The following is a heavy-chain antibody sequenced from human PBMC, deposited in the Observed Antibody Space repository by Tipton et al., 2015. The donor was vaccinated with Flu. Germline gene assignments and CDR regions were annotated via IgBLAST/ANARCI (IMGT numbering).Heavy chain of an antibody. Sequence: TLSLTCTVSGDSINSDYYWGWIRQPPGKGLEWIGNIFHTGSTYHNPSLKGRVSISVDTSKNQFSLKLNSVTAADTAVYYCARGLYGSGSYQRRYFDYWGQGTLVTVSS. CDR3: ARGLYGSGSYQRRYFDY. D-gene: IGHD3-10*01. V-gene: IGHV4-38-2*02. CDR1: GDSINSDYY. CDR2: IFHTGST. J-gene: IGHJ4*02.